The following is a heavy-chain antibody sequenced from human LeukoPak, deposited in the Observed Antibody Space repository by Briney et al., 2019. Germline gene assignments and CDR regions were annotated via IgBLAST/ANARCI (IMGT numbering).Heavy chain of an antibody. J-gene: IGHJ5*02. V-gene: IGHV3-21*01. CDR2: ITNTNSYI. Sequence: TGGSLRLSCAASGFTFSSYSMNWVRQAPGKGLEWASSITNTNSYIYYADSVKGRFTISRDNAKNSLYLQMNSLRAEDTAIYYCTRDQNFYGSGRGFDPWGQGTLVTVSS. CDR3: TRDQNFYGSGRGFDP. CDR1: GFTFSSYS. D-gene: IGHD3-10*01.